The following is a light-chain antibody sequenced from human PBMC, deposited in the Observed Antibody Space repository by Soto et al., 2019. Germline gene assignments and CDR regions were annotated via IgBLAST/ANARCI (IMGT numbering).Light chain of an antibody. CDR3: QSYDSSLSRRGV. CDR1: SSNIGAGYP. CDR2: G. J-gene: IGLJ3*02. V-gene: IGLV1-40*01. Sequence: QSVLTQPPSVSGAPGQRVTISCTGSSSNIGAGYPVHWYQQLPGTAPKLLVAGNRPSGVPDRFSVSKSGASASLAITGLQAGDEADYYCQSYDSSLSRRGVFGGGTKLTVL.